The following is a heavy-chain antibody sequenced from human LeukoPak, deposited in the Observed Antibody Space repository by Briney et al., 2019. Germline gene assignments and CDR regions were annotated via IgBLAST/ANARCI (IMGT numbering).Heavy chain of an antibody. CDR1: GGTFSSYA. Sequence: ASVKVSCKASGGTFSSYAIHWVRQAPGQRLEWMGWINAGNGNTKYSQKFQDRVSMTRDTSASAAYMELSSLRSEDTAVYYCARATTDYYYYYGMDVWGQGTTVTVSS. CDR3: ARATTDYYYYYGMDV. D-gene: IGHD1-14*01. CDR2: INAGNGNT. J-gene: IGHJ6*02. V-gene: IGHV1-3*01.